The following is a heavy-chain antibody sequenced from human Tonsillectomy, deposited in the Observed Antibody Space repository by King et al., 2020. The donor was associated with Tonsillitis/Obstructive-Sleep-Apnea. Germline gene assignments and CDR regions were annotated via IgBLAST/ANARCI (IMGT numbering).Heavy chain of an antibody. V-gene: IGHV5-10-1*03. Sequence: VQLVESGAEVKKPGESLRISCKGSGYRFTSYWINWVRQMPGKGLEWMGRIDPSDSYTNYSPSFQGHVTISADKSISTAYLQWSSLRASDTAMYDCVGADYYNMDFWGQGTTVTVS. D-gene: IGHD4/OR15-4a*01. J-gene: IGHJ6*02. CDR3: VGADYYNMDF. CDR1: GYRFTSYW. CDR2: IDPSDSYT.